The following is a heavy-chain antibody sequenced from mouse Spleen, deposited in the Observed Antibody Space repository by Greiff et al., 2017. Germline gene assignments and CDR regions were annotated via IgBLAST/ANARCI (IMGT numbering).Heavy chain of an antibody. CDR1: GFNIKDYY. Sequence: VQLKQSGAELVRSGASVKLSCTASGFNIKDYYMHWVKQRPEQGLEWIGWIDPENGDTEYAPKFQGKATLTADTSSNTAYLQLSGLTSEDTAVYYCNACWLLKSSYAMDYWGQGTSVTVSS. CDR3: NACWLLKSSYAMDY. D-gene: IGHD2-3*01. J-gene: IGHJ4*01. CDR2: IDPENGDT. V-gene: IGHV14-4*02.